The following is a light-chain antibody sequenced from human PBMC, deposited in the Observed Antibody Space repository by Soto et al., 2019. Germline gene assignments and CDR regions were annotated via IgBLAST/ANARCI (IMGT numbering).Light chain of an antibody. J-gene: IGLJ1*01. CDR2: EVS. CDR1: SSDVGGYNY. V-gene: IGLV2-14*01. Sequence: QSALTQPASVSWSPGQSITISCTGTSSDVGGYNYVSWYQQHPGKAPKLMIYEVSNRPSGVSNRFSGSKSGNTASLTISGLQAEDEADYYCSSYTSSSFYVFGTGTKLTVL. CDR3: SSYTSSSFYV.